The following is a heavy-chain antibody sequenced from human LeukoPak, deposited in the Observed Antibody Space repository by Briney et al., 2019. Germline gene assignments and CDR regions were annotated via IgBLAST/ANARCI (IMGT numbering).Heavy chain of an antibody. CDR3: ARNLIPEQLVLNF. J-gene: IGHJ4*02. CDR1: GGSISNKY. Sequence: SETLSLTCTVSGGSISNKYWNWIRQPPGKGLEWIGYIYYTGSTNYNPSLKSRVTMSVDTSKNQFSLNLKSVTPEDTAVYYCARNLIPEQLVLNFWGQGTLVTVSS. CDR2: IYYTGST. D-gene: IGHD6-13*01. V-gene: IGHV4-59*01.